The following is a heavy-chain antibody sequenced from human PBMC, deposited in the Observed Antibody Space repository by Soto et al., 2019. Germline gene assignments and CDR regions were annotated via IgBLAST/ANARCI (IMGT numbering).Heavy chain of an antibody. Sequence: QVQLVQSGAEVREPGSSVKVSCMASGGTFSTSAMNWVRQAPGQELEWVGGIIPVFGKATYAQNFEGRVTITADGSTTTAYMELSRLRSEDSAVYYCATQRTGDLDFWGQGTLVIVSS. CDR2: IIPVFGKA. CDR3: ATQRTGDLDF. V-gene: IGHV1-69*12. D-gene: IGHD7-27*01. J-gene: IGHJ4*02. CDR1: GGTFSTSA.